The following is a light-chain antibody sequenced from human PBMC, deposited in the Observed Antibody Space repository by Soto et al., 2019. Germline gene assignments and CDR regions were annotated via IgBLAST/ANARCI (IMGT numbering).Light chain of an antibody. CDR1: QSISTW. CDR3: QQYNIDSWT. J-gene: IGKJ1*01. V-gene: IGKV1-5*01. CDR2: DAS. Sequence: DIQMTQSPSTLSASVGDRVTITCRASQSISTWLAWYQQKPGRTPNLLIFDASNLKSGVPSRFSGSGSGADFTLIISSLQPDDFATYFCQQYNIDSWTFGQGTKVEIK.